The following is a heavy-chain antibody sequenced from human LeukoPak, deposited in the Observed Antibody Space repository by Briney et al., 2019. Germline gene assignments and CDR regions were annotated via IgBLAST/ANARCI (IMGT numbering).Heavy chain of an antibody. Sequence: GGSLRLSCAASGFTFTNPAMGWVRQAPGKGLEWVSVVSGRGDFIYYGDSVKGRFTISRDNSKNTLYLQMSSLRAEDTALYYCAKTRGGNPRYYFDYWGHGTLVTVSS. CDR3: AKTRGGNPRYYFDY. V-gene: IGHV3-23*01. D-gene: IGHD4-23*01. CDR1: GFTFTNPA. CDR2: VSGRGDFI. J-gene: IGHJ4*01.